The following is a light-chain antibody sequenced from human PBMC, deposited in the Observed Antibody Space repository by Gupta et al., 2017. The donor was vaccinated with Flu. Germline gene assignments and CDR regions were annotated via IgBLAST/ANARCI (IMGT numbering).Light chain of an antibody. J-gene: IGKJ1*01. V-gene: IGKV4-1*01. Sequence: DIVMTQSPDSLAVSLGERATINCKSSQTVLYSSDNKNYLAWYQQKPGQPPKLLIYWASTRESGVPDRVSGSGSGTDFTLTISSLQAEDVAVYYCQQYYSTPPTFGQGTKVEI. CDR3: QQYYSTPPT. CDR1: QTVLYSSDNKNY. CDR2: WAS.